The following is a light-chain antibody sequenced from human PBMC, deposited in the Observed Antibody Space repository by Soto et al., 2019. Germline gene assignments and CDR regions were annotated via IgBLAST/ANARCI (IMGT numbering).Light chain of an antibody. J-gene: IGKJ2*01. CDR2: SAS. CDR3: QQGHNWPLT. CDR1: QSISTE. Sequence: EIAMTQSPATLSVSPGERATLSCRASQSISTELAWYQQIPGQPPRLLIYSASTRATGVPARFTGSGSGSDFTLTICGLQSEDFAIYYCQQGHNWPLTFGQGTKVEIK. V-gene: IGKV3-15*01.